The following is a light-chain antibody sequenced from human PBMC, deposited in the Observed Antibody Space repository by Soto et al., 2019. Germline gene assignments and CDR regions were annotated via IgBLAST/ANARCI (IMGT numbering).Light chain of an antibody. V-gene: IGKV3-11*01. CDR2: GAS. CDR1: QSLSGT. J-gene: IGKJ1*01. Sequence: EIVLTQSPATLSLSPGERATLSCRASQSLSGTLAWFQQKVGQPPRLLIYGASNRATGIPARFSASGSGTEFTLTISSLEPEDFAVYYCQQRTLWPRTFGQGTKVEIK. CDR3: QQRTLWPRT.